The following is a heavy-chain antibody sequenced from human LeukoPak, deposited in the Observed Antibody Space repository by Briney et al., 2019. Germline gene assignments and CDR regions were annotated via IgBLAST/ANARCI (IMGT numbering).Heavy chain of an antibody. Sequence: QTGGSLRLSCAASGFTFSSYAMSWVRQAPGKGLRWVSVISGSGDSTYYADSVKGRFTISRDNSKNTLYLQMNSLRAEDTAVYYCAANPKKYSSGYSDGAFNIWGQGTMVTVSS. CDR1: GFTFSSYA. J-gene: IGHJ3*02. CDR2: ISGSGDST. V-gene: IGHV3-23*01. D-gene: IGHD3-22*01. CDR3: AANPKKYSSGYSDGAFNI.